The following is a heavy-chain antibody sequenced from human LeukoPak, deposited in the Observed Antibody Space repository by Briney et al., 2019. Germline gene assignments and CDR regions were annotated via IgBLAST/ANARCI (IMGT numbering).Heavy chain of an antibody. CDR2: IYGGGNI. CDR1: GFTVSSNY. D-gene: IGHD3-10*02. V-gene: IGHV3-53*01. J-gene: IGHJ3*02. Sequence: GGSLRLSCAASGFTVSSNYMNWVRQAPGKGLEWVSVIYGGGNIYYADSVKGRFTISRDNSKNILYLQMNSLRAEDTAVYYCAKDYYVSASGNFDAFDMWGQGTMVTVSS. CDR3: AKDYYVSASGNFDAFDM.